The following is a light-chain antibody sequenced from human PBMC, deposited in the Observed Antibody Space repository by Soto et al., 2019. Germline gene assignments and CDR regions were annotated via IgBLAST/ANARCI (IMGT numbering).Light chain of an antibody. CDR3: TSYVGSDIWV. V-gene: IGLV2-8*01. J-gene: IGLJ3*02. Sequence: QSALTQPPSASGSPGQSVTISCTGTSSDVGAYKYVSWYQQYPGKALKLMIYEGSKRPSGVPDRFSGSKSGNTASLTVSGLQAEDEADYYCTSYVGSDIWVFGGGTKLTVL. CDR2: EGS. CDR1: SSDVGAYKY.